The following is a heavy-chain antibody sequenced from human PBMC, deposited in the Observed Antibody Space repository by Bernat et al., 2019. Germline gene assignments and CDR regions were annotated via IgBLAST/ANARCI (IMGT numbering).Heavy chain of an antibody. CDR3: ARVRDSGYDWDS. J-gene: IGHJ4*02. Sequence: QVQLVESGGGLVKPGGSLRLSCAASGFTFSDFYMSWIRQAPGKGLEWVSYITTSGSYINYADSVKGRFTISRDNDKNSLYLQMSSLRVEDTAVYYCARVRDSGYDWDSWGQGALVTVSS. CDR2: ITTSGSYI. CDR1: GFTFSDFY. V-gene: IGHV3-11*06. D-gene: IGHD5-12*01.